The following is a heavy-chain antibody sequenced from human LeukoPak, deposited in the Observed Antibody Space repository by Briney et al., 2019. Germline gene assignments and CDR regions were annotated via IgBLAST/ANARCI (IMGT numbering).Heavy chain of an antibody. CDR1: GFTFSSYA. CDR2: ISGSGGST. D-gene: IGHD3-10*01. J-gene: IGHJ5*02. CDR3: AKDYYSIRFGVCWFDP. V-gene: IGHV3-23*01. Sequence: PGGSLRLSCAASGFTFSSYAMSWVRQAPGKGLEWVSAISGSGGSTYYADSVKGRFTISRDNSKNTLYLQMNSLRAEDTAVYYCAKDYYSIRFGVCWFDPWGQGTLVTVSS.